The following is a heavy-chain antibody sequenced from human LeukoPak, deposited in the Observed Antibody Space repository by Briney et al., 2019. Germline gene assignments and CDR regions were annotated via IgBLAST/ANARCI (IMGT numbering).Heavy chain of an antibody. CDR3: AKSNGYGLIDY. CDR1: GDSISSGDYY. D-gene: IGHD5-12*01. J-gene: IGHJ4*02. V-gene: IGHV4-61*09. CDR2: IYTSGSA. Sequence: PSETLSLTCTVSGDSISSGDYYWSWIRQPAGKGLEWIGHIYTSGSANYNPSLKSRVTMSVDTSKNQFSLKLSSVTAADTAVYYCAKSNGYGLIDYWGQGTLVTVSS.